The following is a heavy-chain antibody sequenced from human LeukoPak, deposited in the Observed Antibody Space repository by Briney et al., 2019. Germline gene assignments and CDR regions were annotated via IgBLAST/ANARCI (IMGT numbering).Heavy chain of an antibody. J-gene: IGHJ6*04. D-gene: IGHD2-15*01. CDR1: GGSISSGGYY. CDR2: IYYSGST. CDR3: ARDRAYCSGGSCYSGGMDV. Sequence: SETLSLTCTVSGGSISSGGYYWSWIRQHPGKGLEWIGYIYYSGSTYYNPSLKSRVTISVDTSKNQFSLKLSSATAADTAVYYCARDRAYCSGGSCYSGGMDVWGKGTTVTVSS. V-gene: IGHV4-31*03.